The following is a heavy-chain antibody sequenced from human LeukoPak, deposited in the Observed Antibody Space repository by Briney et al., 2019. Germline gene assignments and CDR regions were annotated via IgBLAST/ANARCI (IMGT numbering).Heavy chain of an antibody. V-gene: IGHV3-23*01. CDR2: ISGSGGST. Sequence: PSETLSLTCSVSGGSISSSSSYWGWVRQAPGKGLEWVSAISGSGGSTYYADSVKGRFTISRDNSKNTLYLQMNSLRAEDTAVYYCAKAAYPINYYDSSGYPAYWGQGTLVTVSS. CDR1: GGSISSSSSY. D-gene: IGHD3-22*01. CDR3: AKAAYPINYYDSSGYPAY. J-gene: IGHJ4*02.